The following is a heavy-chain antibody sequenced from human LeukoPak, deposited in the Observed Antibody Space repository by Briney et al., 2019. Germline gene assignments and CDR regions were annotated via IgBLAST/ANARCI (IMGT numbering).Heavy chain of an antibody. J-gene: IGHJ3*02. CDR3: VREGPRGLAFDI. CDR2: ISASGGST. CDR1: GFTFRSHD. V-gene: IGHV3-23*01. Sequence: GGSLRLSCAASGFTFRSHDMSWVRQAPGKGLEWVSGISASGGSTFYTDSVKGRFTISRDNSKNTLYLQMNGLRVEDTAVYYCVREGPRGLAFDIWGQGTMVTVSS.